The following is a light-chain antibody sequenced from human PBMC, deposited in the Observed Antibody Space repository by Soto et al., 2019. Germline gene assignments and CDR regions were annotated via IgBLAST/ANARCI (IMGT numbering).Light chain of an antibody. J-gene: IGKJ2*01. V-gene: IGKV1-12*01. CDR2: GAS. CDR1: QDIGNF. Sequence: DIQMTQSPSAVSASVGDRVTITGRASQDIGNFLAWYQQTPGKAPKLLIHGASSLYRGVASRFSGGGTGTDFTLTILSLQPEDFATYYCQQTRAFPRTFGQGTKVDVK. CDR3: QQTRAFPRT.